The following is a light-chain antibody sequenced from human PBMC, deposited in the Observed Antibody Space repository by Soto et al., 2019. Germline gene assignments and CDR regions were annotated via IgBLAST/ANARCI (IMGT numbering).Light chain of an antibody. CDR2: GVS. J-gene: IGKJ2*01. V-gene: IGKV3-20*01. CDR3: QQYESSLFT. Sequence: EIVLTQSPGTLSLSPGERATLSCRTSQSVSNNYLAWYQQRPGQAPMLLIYGVSNTATGIPDRFSGGGSGTDFTLTISRLEPEDFAMYYCQQYESSLFTFGQGTKLEI. CDR1: QSVSNNY.